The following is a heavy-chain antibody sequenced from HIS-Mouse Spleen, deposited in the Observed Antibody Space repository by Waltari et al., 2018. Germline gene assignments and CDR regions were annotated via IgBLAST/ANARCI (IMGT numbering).Heavy chain of an antibody. J-gene: IGHJ4*02. V-gene: IGHV4-34*01. D-gene: IGHD3-10*01. CDR2: INHSGST. Sequence: QVQLQQWGAGLLKPSETLSLTCAVYGGSFSGYYWSWIRQPPGKGLEWSGEINHSGSTHYNPALKRRGTISVDTSKNQFSLKLSSVSAADTAVYYCARGQAGFGELLDYWGQGTLVTVSS. CDR1: GGSFSGYY. CDR3: ARGQAGFGELLDY.